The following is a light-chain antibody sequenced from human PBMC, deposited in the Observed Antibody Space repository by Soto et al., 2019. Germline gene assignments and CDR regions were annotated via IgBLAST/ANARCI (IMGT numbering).Light chain of an antibody. Sequence: DIQMTQSPSTLSASVGDRVTITCLASQSINRWLAWYQQKSGKTPKLLTYDASTLEIGAPSRSGGSGSGTEFTSNIGSPAPDDFSAYYGQQVHGFLTTLGQGTKAESK. CDR1: QSINRW. CDR3: QQVHGFLTT. V-gene: IGKV1-5*01. CDR2: DAS. J-gene: IGKJ1*01.